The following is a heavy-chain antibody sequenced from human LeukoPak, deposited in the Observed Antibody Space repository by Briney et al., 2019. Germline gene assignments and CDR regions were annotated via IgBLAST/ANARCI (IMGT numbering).Heavy chain of an antibody. Sequence: RPSETLSLTCTVSGGSISSGGYYWSWIRQHPGKGLEWIGYIYYSGSTNYNPSLQSRITISVDTSKNDFSLNLTSVTAADTAVYYCARSDRGYSYGSDYWGPGTLVTVSS. J-gene: IGHJ4*02. CDR3: ARSDRGYSYGSDY. CDR2: IYYSGST. D-gene: IGHD5-18*01. CDR1: GGSISSGGYY. V-gene: IGHV4-31*03.